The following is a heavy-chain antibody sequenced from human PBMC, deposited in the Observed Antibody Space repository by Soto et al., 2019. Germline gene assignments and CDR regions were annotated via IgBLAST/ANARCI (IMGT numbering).Heavy chain of an antibody. CDR2: IFYDGRT. CDR1: GYSISSGGYY. J-gene: IGHJ4*02. D-gene: IGHD3-10*01. CDR3: AREERSDYSVADY. Sequence: QVQLQETGPGLVKPSQTLSLTCTVSGYSISSGGYYWSWIRQFPGRGLEWIGYIFYDGRTGYNPSRKSRISISVDSSKNQFSLRLISVTAADTAVYFCAREERSDYSVADYWGQGTLVTVSS. V-gene: IGHV4-31*03.